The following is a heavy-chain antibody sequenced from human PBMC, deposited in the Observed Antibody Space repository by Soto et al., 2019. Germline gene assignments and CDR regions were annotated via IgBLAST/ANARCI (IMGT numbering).Heavy chain of an antibody. D-gene: IGHD2-15*01. CDR1: GGSISSGGYS. CDR2: IYHSGST. Sequence: SETLSLTCAVSGGSISSGGYSWSWIRQPPGKGLEWIGYIYHSGSTYYNPSLKSRVTISVDTSKNQFSVKLNSVTAADTAVYYCARHQSIVVVTAARAFDIWGQGTMVTVSS. CDR3: ARHQSIVVVTAARAFDI. V-gene: IGHV4-30-2*01. J-gene: IGHJ3*02.